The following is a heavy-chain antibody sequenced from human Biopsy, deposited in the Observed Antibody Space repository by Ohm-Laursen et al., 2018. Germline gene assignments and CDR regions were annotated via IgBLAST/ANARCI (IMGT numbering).Heavy chain of an antibody. D-gene: IGHD3-10*01. Sequence: SLRLSCSASGFTFSNYGMHWVRQAPGKGLEWLAVIWYDGSNKYYGDSVQGRFTISRDNSKNTVYLQMNSLKTEDTAVYYCTLEGAGFDNWGQGTLVTVSS. CDR1: GFTFSNYG. V-gene: IGHV3-33*01. CDR3: TLEGAGFDN. CDR2: IWYDGSNK. J-gene: IGHJ4*02.